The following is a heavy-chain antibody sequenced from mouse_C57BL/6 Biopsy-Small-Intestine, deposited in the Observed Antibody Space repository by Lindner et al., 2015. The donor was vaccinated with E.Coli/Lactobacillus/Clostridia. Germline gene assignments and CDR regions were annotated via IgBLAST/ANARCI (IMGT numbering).Heavy chain of an antibody. Sequence: VQLQESGAELAKPGASVKLSCKASGYTFTSYWMHWVKQGPGQGLEWIGYITPSSGYTKYNQKFKDKATLTADKSSSTAYMQLSSLTYEDSAVYYCARIYEGWYFDVWGTGTTVTVSS. J-gene: IGHJ1*03. CDR3: ARIYEGWYFDV. V-gene: IGHV1-7*01. CDR2: ITPSSGYT. D-gene: IGHD1-1*01. CDR1: GYTFTSYW.